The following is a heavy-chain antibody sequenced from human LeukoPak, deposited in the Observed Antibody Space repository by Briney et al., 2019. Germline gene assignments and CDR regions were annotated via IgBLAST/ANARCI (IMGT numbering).Heavy chain of an antibody. CDR1: GGSINTYF. Sequence: RPSETLSLTCTVSGGSINTYFWTWIRQPPGKRLEWIGYINYSGSTNSNPSLKSRLAMSVDTSKNQFSVKLTSVTAADTAVYYCARQHSPGYFDYWGQGTLVTVSS. D-gene: IGHD1-14*01. J-gene: IGHJ4*02. CDR2: INYSGST. V-gene: IGHV4-59*08. CDR3: ARQHSPGYFDY.